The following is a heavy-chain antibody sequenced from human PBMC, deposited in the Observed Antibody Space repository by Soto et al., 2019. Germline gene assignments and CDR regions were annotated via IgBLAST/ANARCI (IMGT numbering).Heavy chain of an antibody. J-gene: IGHJ2*01. CDR3: VRGRSLYWYFHL. V-gene: IGHV1-3*01. CDR1: GYTFTSYA. Sequence: QVQLVQSGAEVKKPGASVKVSCKASGYTFTSYAMHWVRQAPGQRLEWMGWINAGNGNTKYSQKFQGRVTISRDTSASTAYMELSSLRSEDTAVYYCVRGRSLYWYFHLWGRVILDTVSS. CDR2: INAGNGNT. D-gene: IGHD1-26*01.